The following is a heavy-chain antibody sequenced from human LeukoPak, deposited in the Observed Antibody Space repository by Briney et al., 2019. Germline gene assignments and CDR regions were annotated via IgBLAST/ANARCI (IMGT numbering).Heavy chain of an antibody. CDR2: IIPIFGTA. CDR3: ARGGFVTYYYDSSGYSFDY. V-gene: IGHV1-69*05. D-gene: IGHD3-22*01. CDR1: GGTFSSYA. Sequence: SVKVSRKASGGTFSSYAISWVRQAPGQGLEWMGGIIPIFGTANYAQKFQGRVTITTDESTSTAYTELSSLRSEDTAVYYCARGGFVTYYYDSSGYSFDYWGQGTLVTASS. J-gene: IGHJ4*02.